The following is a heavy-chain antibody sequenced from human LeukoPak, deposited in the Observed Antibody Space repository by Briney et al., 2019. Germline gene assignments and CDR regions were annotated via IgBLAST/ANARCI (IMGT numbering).Heavy chain of an antibody. CDR3: ARDRGTYYYGSGSSLDY. CDR1: GFTFSSYA. D-gene: IGHD3-10*01. Sequence: GGSLRLSCAASGFTFSSYAMSWVRQAPGKGLEWVSAISGSGASKYYADSVKGRFTISRDNSKNTLYLQMNSLRAEDTAVYYCARDRGTYYYGSGSSLDYWGQGTLVTVSS. J-gene: IGHJ4*02. CDR2: ISGSGASK. V-gene: IGHV3-23*01.